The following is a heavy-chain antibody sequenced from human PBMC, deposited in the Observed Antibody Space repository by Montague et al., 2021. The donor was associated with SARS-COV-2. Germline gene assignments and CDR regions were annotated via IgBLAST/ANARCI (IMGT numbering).Heavy chain of an antibody. D-gene: IGHD4-17*01. V-gene: IGHV4-39*01. CDR3: ARNYGSSLDS. CDR1: GGSISSTTYR. Sequence: SETLSLTCTVSGGSISSTTYRWGWIRQPPGKGLEWIGFISYSGTTFYNPSLKSRISMSVDTPKSQFSLNLTSVTAADTAVYYCARNYGSSLDSWGQGSLVAVSS. J-gene: IGHJ4*02. CDR2: ISYSGTT.